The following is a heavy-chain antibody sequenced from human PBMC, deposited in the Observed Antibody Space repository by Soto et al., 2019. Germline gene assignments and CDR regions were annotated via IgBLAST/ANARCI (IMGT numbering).Heavy chain of an antibody. Sequence: QVHLQQWGAGLLKPSETLSLSCTVSGASFSEYYWSWSRHPPEKGLEWIGETNHRGVTHYNRSLTSRVPISVETSKNQFSLRLSSVTAADTGVYYCARFGRMGVDHWGQGTRVIVSS. V-gene: IGHV4-34*01. D-gene: IGHD3-16*01. CDR3: ARFGRMGVDH. CDR2: TNHRGVT. CDR1: GASFSEYY. J-gene: IGHJ4*02.